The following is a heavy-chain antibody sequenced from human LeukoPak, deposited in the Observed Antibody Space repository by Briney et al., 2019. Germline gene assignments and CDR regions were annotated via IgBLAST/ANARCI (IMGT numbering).Heavy chain of an antibody. V-gene: IGHV3-66*02. D-gene: IGHD2-21*02. J-gene: IGHJ5*02. CDR2: LYRGGVT. CDR1: GFSLNITY. Sequence: GGSLRLSCAAAGFSLNITYMRWVRQAPGRVLGWIAVLYRGGVTDHKDSMKGPFTVPREHPTNTLYLQMTSLRLDDTAISFCASGQMTVKRQTMYGWFDPWGQGTPVTVPS. CDR3: ASGQMTVKRQTMYGWFDP.